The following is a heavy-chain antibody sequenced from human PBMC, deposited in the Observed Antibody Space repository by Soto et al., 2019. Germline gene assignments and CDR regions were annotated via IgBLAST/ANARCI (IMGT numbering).Heavy chain of an antibody. J-gene: IGHJ4*02. CDR3: ARDGRGLGKLSLFEY. Sequence: EVQLVESGGGLIQPGGSLRLSCAASGFTVNSDYMNWIRQTPGKGLEWVAFIYNGESTHYADSVKGRFTISSDRSKNTLYLQMNSLRXXXXXVYYCARDGRGLGKLSLFEYWGQGTLVTVSS. D-gene: IGHD3-16*01. V-gene: IGHV3-53*01. CDR2: IYNGEST. CDR1: GFTVNSDY.